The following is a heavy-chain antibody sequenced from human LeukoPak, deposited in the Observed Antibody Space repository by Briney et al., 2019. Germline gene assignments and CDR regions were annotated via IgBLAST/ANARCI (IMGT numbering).Heavy chain of an antibody. D-gene: IGHD3-22*01. J-gene: IGHJ5*02. CDR1: GGSFSGYY. CDR3: TRVTMIVVVNWFDP. V-gene: IGHV4-34*01. CDR2: INHSGST. Sequence: SETLSLTCAVYGGSFSGYYWSWIRQPPGKGLEWIGEINHSGSTNYNPSLKSRVTISVDTSKNQFSLKLSSVTAADTAVYYCTRVTMIVVVNWFDPWGQGTLVTVSS.